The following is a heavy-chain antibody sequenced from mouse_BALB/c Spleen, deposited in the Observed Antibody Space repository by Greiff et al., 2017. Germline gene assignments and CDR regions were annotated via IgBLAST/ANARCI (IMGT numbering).Heavy chain of an antibody. Sequence: VQLQQSGAELVKPGASVKLSCTASGFNIKDTYMHWVKQRPEQGLEWIGRIDPANGNTKYDPKFQGKATITADTSSNTAYLQLSSLTSEDTAVYYCARSRAMITSMDYWGQGTSVTVSS. CDR2: IDPANGNT. CDR1: GFNIKDTY. CDR3: ARSRAMITSMDY. J-gene: IGHJ4*01. V-gene: IGHV14-3*02. D-gene: IGHD2-4*01.